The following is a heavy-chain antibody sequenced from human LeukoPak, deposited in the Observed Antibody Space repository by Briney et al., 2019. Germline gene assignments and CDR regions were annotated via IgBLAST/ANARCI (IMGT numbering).Heavy chain of an antibody. J-gene: IGHJ4*02. D-gene: IGHD3-3*01. CDR1: GGSISSGSYY. V-gene: IGHV4-61*02. CDR2: IYTSGST. Sequence: SETLSLTCTVSGGSISSGSYYWSWIRQPARKGLEWIGRIYTSGSTNYNPSLKSRVTISVDTSKNQFSLKLSSVTAADTAVYYCARSYYDFWSGRNDDYWGQGTLVTVSS. CDR3: ARSYYDFWSGRNDDY.